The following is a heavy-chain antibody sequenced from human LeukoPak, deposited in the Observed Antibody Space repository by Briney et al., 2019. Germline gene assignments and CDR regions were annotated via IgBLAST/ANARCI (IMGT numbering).Heavy chain of an antibody. V-gene: IGHV4-59*01. CDR1: GGSISSYY. D-gene: IGHD3-16*01. CDR2: IYYSGST. CDR3: ARDGAYYYYGMDV. Sequence: SETLSLTCTVFGGSISSYYWSWIRQPPGKGLEWIGYIYYSGSTNYNPSLKSRVTISVDTSKNQFSLKLSSVTAADTAVYYCARDGAYYYYGMDVWGQGTTVTVSS. J-gene: IGHJ6*02.